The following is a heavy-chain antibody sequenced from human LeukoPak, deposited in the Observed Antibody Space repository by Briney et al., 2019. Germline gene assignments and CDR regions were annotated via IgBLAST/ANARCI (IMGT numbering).Heavy chain of an antibody. J-gene: IGHJ4*02. Sequence: PSETLSLTCTVSGGSISSGSYYWSWIRQPAGKGLEWIGRIYTSGSTNYNPSLKSRVTISVDTSKNQFSLKLSSVTAADTAVYYCARGHYDFYYWGQGTLVTVSS. V-gene: IGHV4-61*02. D-gene: IGHD3-3*01. CDR2: IYTSGST. CDR3: ARGHYDFYY. CDR1: GGSISSGSYY.